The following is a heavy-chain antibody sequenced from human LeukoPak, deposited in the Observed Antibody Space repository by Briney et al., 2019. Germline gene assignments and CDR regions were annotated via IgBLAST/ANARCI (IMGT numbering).Heavy chain of an antibody. D-gene: IGHD2-15*01. V-gene: IGHV3-15*01. J-gene: IGHJ3*02. CDR3: TTDPDCSGGSCYYDAFDI. CDR2: IKSKTDGGTT. CDR1: GFAFSNAW. Sequence: GGSLRLSCAASGFAFSNAWMSWVRQAPGKGLEWVGRIKSKTDGGTTDYAAPVKGRFTISRDDSKNTLYLQMNSLKTEDTAVYYCTTDPDCSGGSCYYDAFDIWGQGTMVTVSS.